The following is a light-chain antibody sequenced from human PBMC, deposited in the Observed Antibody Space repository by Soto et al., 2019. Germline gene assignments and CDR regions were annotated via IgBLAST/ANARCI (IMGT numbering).Light chain of an antibody. J-gene: IGLJ1*01. CDR2: DVS. CDR1: SSDVGGYNY. V-gene: IGLV2-14*03. CDR3: SSYTSSNTRYV. Sequence: QPALNQPASVSGSPGQSISISCTGTSSDVGGYNYVSWYQQHPGKAPKLMIYDVSSRPSGVSYRFSGSKSGNTASLTISGLQAEDEADYYCSSYTSSNTRYVFGTGTKVTVL.